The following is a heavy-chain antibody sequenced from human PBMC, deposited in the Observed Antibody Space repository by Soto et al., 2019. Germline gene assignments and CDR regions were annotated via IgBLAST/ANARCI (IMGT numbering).Heavy chain of an antibody. J-gene: IGHJ4*02. CDR3: VRYSPSQQSIFDR. CDR1: EYSFGDYY. D-gene: IGHD3-3*01. V-gene: IGHV1-2*02. Sequence: ASVKVSCKASEYSFGDYYLHWLRQAPGQGLEWMGWINLNDGGTNYARKFQGRVTMTSDKSITTVYMELSSLRSDDTAVYYCVRYSPSQQSIFDRWCQGTLVTGS. CDR2: INLNDGGT.